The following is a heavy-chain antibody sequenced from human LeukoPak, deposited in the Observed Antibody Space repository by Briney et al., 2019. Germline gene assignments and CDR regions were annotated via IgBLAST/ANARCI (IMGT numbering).Heavy chain of an antibody. Sequence: ASVKVSCKASGYTFTSYGISWVRQAPGQGLEWMGWISAYNGNTNYAQKLQGRVTMTTDTSTSTAYMELRSLRSDDAAVYYCARDGRYFDWLLSYYYYYYYMDVWGKGTTVTVSS. D-gene: IGHD3-9*01. CDR1: GYTFTSYG. CDR2: ISAYNGNT. CDR3: ARDGRYFDWLLSYYYYYYYMDV. J-gene: IGHJ6*03. V-gene: IGHV1-18*01.